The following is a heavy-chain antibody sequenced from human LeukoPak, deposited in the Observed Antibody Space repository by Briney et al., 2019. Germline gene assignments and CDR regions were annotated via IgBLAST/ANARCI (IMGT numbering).Heavy chain of an antibody. Sequence: SETLSLTCTVSGGSISSSSYYWGWIRQPPGNGLEWIGTIYYSGHTYYNPSLKSRVTISVGTSKNQFSLKLSSVTAADTAVYYCARHRRDHDFWSGSNPTHYYYYMDVWGKGTTVTVSS. CDR3: ARHRRDHDFWSGSNPTHYYYYMDV. J-gene: IGHJ6*03. V-gene: IGHV4-39*01. CDR1: GGSISSSSYY. CDR2: IYYSGHT. D-gene: IGHD3-3*01.